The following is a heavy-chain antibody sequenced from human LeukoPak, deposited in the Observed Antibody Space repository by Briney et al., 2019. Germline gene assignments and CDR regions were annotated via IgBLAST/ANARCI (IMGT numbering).Heavy chain of an antibody. CDR1: GFSVSLYG. Sequence: GGSLRLSCAASGFSVSLYGMHWVRLAPGKGLDWVAVISFDGGNKFYADSVKGRFSISRDNSKNTLYLQMNSLGLDDTAVYFCARGRAGIAAAGFDYWGQGTLVTVSS. CDR3: ARGRAGIAAAGFDY. D-gene: IGHD6-13*01. CDR2: ISFDGGNK. J-gene: IGHJ4*02. V-gene: IGHV3-30*12.